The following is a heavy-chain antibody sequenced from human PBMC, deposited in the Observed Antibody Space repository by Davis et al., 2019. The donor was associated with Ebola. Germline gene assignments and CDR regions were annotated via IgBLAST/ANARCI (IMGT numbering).Heavy chain of an antibody. J-gene: IGHJ5*02. Sequence: MPSETLSLTCTVSGCSVSSGSYYWSWIRQPPGKGLEWIGYIYYSGSTNYNPSLKSRVTISVDTSKNQFSLKLSSVTAADTAVYYCARLGVSAASPFDPWGQGTLVTVSS. V-gene: IGHV4-61*01. CDR2: IYYSGST. CDR3: ARLGVSAASPFDP. D-gene: IGHD6-25*01. CDR1: GCSVSSGSYY.